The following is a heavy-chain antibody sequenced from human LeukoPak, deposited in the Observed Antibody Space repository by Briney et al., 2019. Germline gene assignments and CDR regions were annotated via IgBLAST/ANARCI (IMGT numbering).Heavy chain of an antibody. CDR3: ARGNHNYYDSSGYYYVESDY. J-gene: IGHJ4*02. Sequence: ASVKVSCKASGYTFTSYYMHRVRQAPGQGLEWMGIINPSGGSTSYAQKFQGRVTMTRDTSTSTVYMELSSLRSEDTAVYYCARGNHNYYDSSGYYYVESDYWGQGTLVTVSS. CDR2: INPSGGST. D-gene: IGHD3-22*01. CDR1: GYTFTSYY. V-gene: IGHV1-46*01.